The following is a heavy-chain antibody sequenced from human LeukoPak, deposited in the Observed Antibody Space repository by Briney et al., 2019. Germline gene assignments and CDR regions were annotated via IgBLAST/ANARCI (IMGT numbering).Heavy chain of an antibody. CDR1: GYTFTSYY. J-gene: IGHJ6*02. D-gene: IGHD2-2*01. CDR3: ASYIVVVPAAYLNYYGMDV. CDR2: INPSGGST. Sequence: ASVKVSCKASGYTFTSYYMHWVRQAPGQGLEWMGTINPSGGSTSYAQKFQGRVAMTRDTSTSTVYMELSSLRSEDTAVYYCASYIVVVPAAYLNYYGMDVWGQGTTVTVSS. V-gene: IGHV1-46*01.